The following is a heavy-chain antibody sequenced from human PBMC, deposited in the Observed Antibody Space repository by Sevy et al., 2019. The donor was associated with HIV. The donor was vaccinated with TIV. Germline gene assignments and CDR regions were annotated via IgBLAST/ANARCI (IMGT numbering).Heavy chain of an antibody. V-gene: IGHV5-51*01. Sequence: GESLKISCKGSGYSFANNWIGCVRQMPGKGLEWMGIVYPGDSDTRYSPSFQGQVTISVDKSISTAYLQWNSLKASDTAMYYCARLPVAAAGLYYFDYWGQGTLVTVSS. D-gene: IGHD6-13*01. CDR1: GYSFANNW. CDR2: VYPGDSDT. CDR3: ARLPVAAAGLYYFDY. J-gene: IGHJ4*02.